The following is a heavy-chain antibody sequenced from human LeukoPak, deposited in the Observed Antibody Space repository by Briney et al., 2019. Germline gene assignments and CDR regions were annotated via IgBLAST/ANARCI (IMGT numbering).Heavy chain of an antibody. D-gene: IGHD5-18*01. CDR1: GFTFNNYW. CDR2: ISKDGSTT. CDR3: AGGASSGYRIDY. J-gene: IGHJ4*02. Sequence: HPGGSLRLSCAASGFTFNNYWMHWVRQAPGKGLVWVSRISKDGSTTNYADSVKGRFTISRDNAKNTLYLQMNSLTAEDTALYYCAGGASSGYRIDYWGQGTLVTVSS. V-gene: IGHV3-74*01.